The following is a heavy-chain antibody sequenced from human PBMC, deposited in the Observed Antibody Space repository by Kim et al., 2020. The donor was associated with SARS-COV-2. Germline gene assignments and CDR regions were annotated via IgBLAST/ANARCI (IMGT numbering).Heavy chain of an antibody. Sequence: SETLSLTCTVSGYSISSGYYWGWIRQPPGKGLEWIGSIYHSGSTYYNPSLKSRVTISVDTSKNQFSLKLSSVTAADTAVYYCARGAVVVAATVFDPWGQGTLVTVSS. CDR1: GYSISSGYY. D-gene: IGHD2-15*01. V-gene: IGHV4-38-2*02. CDR2: IYHSGST. J-gene: IGHJ5*02. CDR3: ARGAVVVAATVFDP.